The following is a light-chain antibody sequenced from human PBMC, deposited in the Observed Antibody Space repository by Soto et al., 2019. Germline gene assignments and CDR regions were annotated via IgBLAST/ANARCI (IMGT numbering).Light chain of an antibody. CDR1: QSISSY. CDR2: AAS. V-gene: IGKV1-39*01. J-gene: IGKJ3*01. CDR3: QQSYSTPFT. Sequence: DLQMTQSPSSLSASVGDRVTITCRASQSISSYLNWYQQKPGKAPKLLIYAASSLQSGVPSRFSGSGSGTDFTLTISSLQPDDFATYYCQQSYSTPFTFGPGTKVNIK.